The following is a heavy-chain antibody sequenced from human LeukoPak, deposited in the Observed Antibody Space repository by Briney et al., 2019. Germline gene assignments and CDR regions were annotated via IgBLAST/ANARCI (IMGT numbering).Heavy chain of an antibody. V-gene: IGHV1-69*05. D-gene: IGHD1-26*01. CDR2: IIPIFGTA. CDR1: GGTFSSYA. CDR3: ARDGGSYNYRNWFDP. Sequence: SVKVSCKASGGTFSSYAISWVRQAPGQGLEWMGRIIPIFGTANYAQKFQGRVTITTDESTSTAYMELSRLRSDDTAVYYCARDGGSYNYRNWFDPWGQGTLVTVSS. J-gene: IGHJ5*02.